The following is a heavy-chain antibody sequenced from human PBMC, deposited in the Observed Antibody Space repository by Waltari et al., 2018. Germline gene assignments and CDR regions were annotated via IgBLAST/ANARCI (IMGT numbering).Heavy chain of an antibody. CDR3: ARDRILAV. CDR2: LYTCGRT. V-gene: IGHV4-61*09. CDR1: GGSISSGSYY. J-gene: IGHJ6*02. D-gene: IGHD2-15*01. Sequence: QVQLQESGPGLVKPSQTLSLTCTVSGGSISSGSYYWCGIRQPAGKGLEWIGYLYTCGRTNYNPSRTSRVTISVDTSKNQCSLKLSSVTAADTAVYYCARDRILAVWGQGTTVTVSS.